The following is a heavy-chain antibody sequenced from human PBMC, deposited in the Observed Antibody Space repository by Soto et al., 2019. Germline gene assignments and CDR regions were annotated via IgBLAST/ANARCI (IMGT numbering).Heavy chain of an antibody. Sequence: PSETLSLTCAVYGGSFSGYYWSWIRQPPGKGLEWIGEINHSGSTNYNPSLKSRVTISVDTSKNQFSLKLSSVTAADTAVYYCAGLTSNIVVVPAAVKDYYYYGMDVWGQGTTVTVYS. CDR3: AGLTSNIVVVPAAVKDYYYYGMDV. CDR2: INHSGST. CDR1: GGSFSGYY. V-gene: IGHV4-34*01. D-gene: IGHD2-2*01. J-gene: IGHJ6*02.